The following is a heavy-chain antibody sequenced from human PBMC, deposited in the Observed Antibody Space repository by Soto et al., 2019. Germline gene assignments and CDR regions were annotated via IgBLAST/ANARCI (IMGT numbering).Heavy chain of an antibody. Sequence: QVQLVESGGGVVQPGRSLRLSCAASGFTFSSYGMHWVRQAPGKGLEWVAVISYDGSNKYYADSVKGRFTISRDNSKNTLYLQMNSLRAEDTAVYYCARNSNHYGMDVWGQGTTVTVSS. CDR2: ISYDGSNK. J-gene: IGHJ6*02. V-gene: IGHV3-30*03. D-gene: IGHD6-13*01. CDR3: ARNSNHYGMDV. CDR1: GFTFSSYG.